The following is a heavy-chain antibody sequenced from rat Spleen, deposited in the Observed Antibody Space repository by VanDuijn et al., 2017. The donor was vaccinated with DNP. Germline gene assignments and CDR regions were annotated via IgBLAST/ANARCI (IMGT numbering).Heavy chain of an antibody. V-gene: IGHV5-31*01. J-gene: IGHJ2*01. Sequence: EVQLVETGGDLVQPGRSLKLSCVAFGFTFNNYWMTWIRQVPGKGLEWVASISSSGGSTYHPDSVKGRFTISRDNAKNTQYLQMDSLRSEDTATYYCARRGDGYKYFDKWGQGVMVTVSS. D-gene: IGHD1-4*01. CDR1: GFTFNNYW. CDR3: ARRGDGYKYFDK. CDR2: ISSSGGST.